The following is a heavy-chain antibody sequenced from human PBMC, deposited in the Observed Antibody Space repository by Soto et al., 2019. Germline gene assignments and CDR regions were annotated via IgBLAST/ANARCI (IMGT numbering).Heavy chain of an antibody. CDR2: ISYAGTNE. Sequence: GGSLRLSCSASGFTFRNSAIHWVRQAPGKGLEWVAVISYAGTNEYYADSVKGRFTISRDNSKNRAHLQMNSLRAEDKDMDYCARANPPLSTMVATPIESWGQGTLVTVSS. D-gene: IGHD3-10*01. V-gene: IGHV3-30-3*01. J-gene: IGHJ4*02. CDR1: GFTFRNSA. CDR3: ARANPPLSTMVATPIES.